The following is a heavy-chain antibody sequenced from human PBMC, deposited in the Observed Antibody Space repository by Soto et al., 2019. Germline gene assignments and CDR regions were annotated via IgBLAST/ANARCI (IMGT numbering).Heavy chain of an antibody. CDR1: GISIDNYY. V-gene: IGHV4-4*07. CDR2: IYSSGTT. Sequence: QVQLQQSGPGLVKPSETLSLTCTVSGISIDNYYCSWIRQSAGKGLEWIGRIYSSGTTNYNPSLKGRVTMSVDMSKSQFALNVRSVTAGDAAVYYCVRDVGGSGWFAPWGQGTLVTVSS. J-gene: IGHJ5*02. CDR3: VRDVGGSGWFAP.